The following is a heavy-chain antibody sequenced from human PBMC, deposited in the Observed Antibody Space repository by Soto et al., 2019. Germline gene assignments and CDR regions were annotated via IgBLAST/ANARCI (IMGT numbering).Heavy chain of an antibody. CDR2: ISSNGGST. V-gene: IGHV3-64*01. Sequence: HPGGSLRLSCAASGFTFSSYAMHWVRQAPGKGLEYVSAISSNGGSTYYANSVKGRFTISRDNSKNTLYLQMGSLRAEDMAVYYCARDLGRGYYYYYYMDVWGKGTTVTVSS. CDR3: ARDLGRGYYYYYYMDV. J-gene: IGHJ6*03. D-gene: IGHD1-26*01. CDR1: GFTFSSYA.